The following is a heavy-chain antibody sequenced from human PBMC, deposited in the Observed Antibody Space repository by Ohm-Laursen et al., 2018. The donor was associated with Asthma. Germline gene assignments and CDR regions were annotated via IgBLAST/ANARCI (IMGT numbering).Heavy chain of an antibody. CDR1: GGSISSYY. V-gene: IGHV4-59*12. D-gene: IGHD4-11*01. CDR2: IYYSGST. J-gene: IGHJ4*02. CDR3: ARETPNYSIDY. Sequence: GTLSLTCSVSGGSISSYYWGWIRQRPGKGLEWIGYIYYSGSTNYNPSLKNRVTISVDTSKNQFSLKLSSVTDADTAVYYCARETPNYSIDYWGQGTLVTVSS.